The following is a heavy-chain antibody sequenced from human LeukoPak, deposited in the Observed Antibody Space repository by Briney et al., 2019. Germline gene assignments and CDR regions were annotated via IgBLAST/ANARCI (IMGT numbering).Heavy chain of an antibody. CDR3: ARGRGEIDY. V-gene: IGHV1-2*02. Sequence: ASVKVSCKASGYTFTGYYMHWVRQAPGQGLEWMGWINPNSGDSNIAQNFQIRVTMTRDKSISTIYMELRRLRFDDTAVYYCARGRGEIDYWGQGTLVTVSS. CDR2: INPNSGDS. J-gene: IGHJ4*02. CDR1: GYTFTGYY. D-gene: IGHD3-10*01.